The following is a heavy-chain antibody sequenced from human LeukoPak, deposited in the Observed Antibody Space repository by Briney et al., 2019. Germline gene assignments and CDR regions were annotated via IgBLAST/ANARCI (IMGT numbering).Heavy chain of an antibody. CDR1: GGSFSGYY. J-gene: IGHJ4*02. CDR3: ARRGGSSFPFDY. Sequence: PSETLSLTCAVYGGSFSGYYWSWIRQPPGKGLEWIGEINHSGSTNYNPSLKSRVTISVDTSKNQFSLKLSSVTAADPAVYYCARRGGSSFPFDYWGQGTLVTVSS. CDR2: INHSGST. V-gene: IGHV4-34*01. D-gene: IGHD6-6*01.